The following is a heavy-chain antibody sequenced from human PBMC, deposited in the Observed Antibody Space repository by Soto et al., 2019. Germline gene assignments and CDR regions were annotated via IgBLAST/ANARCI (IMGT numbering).Heavy chain of an antibody. V-gene: IGHV1-69*13. J-gene: IGHJ6*02. CDR2: IIPIFGIA. D-gene: IGHD3-3*01. CDR1: GGTLSRYS. Sequence: GASVKVSCKASGGTLSRYSITWVRQAPGHGLEWIGRIIPIFGIASYAQKFQGRVTITADESTSTAYMELSSLRSEDTAVYYCARARRNYDFWSGYYPPNMDLWGQGSTVTVSS. CDR3: ARARRNYDFWSGYYPPNMDL.